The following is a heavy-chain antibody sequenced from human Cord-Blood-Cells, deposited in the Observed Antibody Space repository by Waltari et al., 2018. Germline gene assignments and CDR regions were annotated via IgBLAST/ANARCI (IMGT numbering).Heavy chain of an antibody. D-gene: IGHD6-19*01. Sequence: QVQLVQSGAEVKKPGASVKVPCKASGGTFSSYALSWVRQAPGQGLAGMGGIIPIFGTANYAQKFQGRVTITADESTSTAYMELSSLRSEDTAVYYCARCRYSSGRFEAFDIWGQGTMVTVSS. J-gene: IGHJ3*02. V-gene: IGHV1-69*01. CDR1: GGTFSSYA. CDR2: IIPIFGTA. CDR3: ARCRYSSGRFEAFDI.